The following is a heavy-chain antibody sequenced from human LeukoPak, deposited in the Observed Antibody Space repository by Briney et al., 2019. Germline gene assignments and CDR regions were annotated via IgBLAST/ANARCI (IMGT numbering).Heavy chain of an antibody. CDR1: GGSISSGDYY. V-gene: IGHV4-30-4*08. Sequence: SQTLSLTCTVSGGSISSGDYYWSWIRQPPGKGLEWIGYIYYSGSTYYNPSLKSRVTISVDTSKNQFSLKLSSVTAADTAVYYCARRWGSGTYYSNYYGMDVWGQGTTVTVSS. J-gene: IGHJ6*02. CDR2: IYYSGST. D-gene: IGHD1-26*01. CDR3: ARRWGSGTYYSNYYGMDV.